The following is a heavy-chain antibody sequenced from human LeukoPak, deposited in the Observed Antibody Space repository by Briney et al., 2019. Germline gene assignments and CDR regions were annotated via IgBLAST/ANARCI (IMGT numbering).Heavy chain of an antibody. Sequence: GGSLRLSCAASGFSFNNYAMYWVRQAPGKGLEWVALISYDGGDKYYAESMKGRITISRDSSKNTLVLQMNTLRVEDTALYYCAKLHGDFLPAHYWGQGTLVTVSS. J-gene: IGHJ4*02. CDR2: ISYDGGDK. CDR3: AKLHGDFLPAHY. CDR1: GFSFNNYA. D-gene: IGHD4-17*01. V-gene: IGHV3-30*18.